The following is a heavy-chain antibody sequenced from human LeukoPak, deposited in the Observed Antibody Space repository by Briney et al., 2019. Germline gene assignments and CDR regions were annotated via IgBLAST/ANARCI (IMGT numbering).Heavy chain of an antibody. J-gene: IGHJ4*02. V-gene: IGHV3-30*18. D-gene: IGHD3-22*01. CDR1: GFTFSSYG. CDR2: ISYDGSNK. CDR3: AKDAVFYDSSGYDY. Sequence: GGSLRLSCAVSGFTFSSYGMNWVRQAPGKGLEWVAVISYDGSNKYYADSVKGRFTISRDNSKNTLYLQMSSLRAEDTAIYYCAKDAVFYDSSGYDYWGQGTLVTVSS.